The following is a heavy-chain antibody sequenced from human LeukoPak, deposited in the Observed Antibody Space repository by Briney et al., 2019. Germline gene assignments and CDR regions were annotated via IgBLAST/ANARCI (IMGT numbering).Heavy chain of an antibody. J-gene: IGHJ4*02. CDR2: VSYDGGTK. CDR1: GFTFSSYG. CDR3: AKDYMFYSGYDSYYFDY. D-gene: IGHD5-12*01. Sequence: GGSLRLSCAASGFTFSSYGMHWVRQAPGKGLEWVAVVSYDGGTKLYAGSVKGRFTVSRDNSKNTLYLQMNSLRAEDTAVYYCAKDYMFYSGYDSYYFDYWGQGTLVTVSS. V-gene: IGHV3-30*18.